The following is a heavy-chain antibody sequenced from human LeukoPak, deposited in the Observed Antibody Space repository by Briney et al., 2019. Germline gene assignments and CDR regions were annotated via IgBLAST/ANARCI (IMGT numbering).Heavy chain of an antibody. V-gene: IGHV3-23*01. CDR2: ISGSGGST. D-gene: IGHD3-22*01. CDR3: AKGRRDSSGYYCDY. Sequence: GGTLRLSCAASGFTFSSYGMSWVRQAPGKGLEWVSAISGSGGSTYYADSVKGRFTISRDNSKNTLYLQMNSLRAEDTAVYYCAKGRRDSSGYYCDYWGQGTLVTVSS. CDR1: GFTFSSYG. J-gene: IGHJ4*02.